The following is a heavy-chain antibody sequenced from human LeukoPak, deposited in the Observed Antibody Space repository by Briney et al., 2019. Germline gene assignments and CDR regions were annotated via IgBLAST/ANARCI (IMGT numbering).Heavy chain of an antibody. Sequence: SETLSLTCTVSGGSISSGGYYWSWIRQHPGKGLEWIGYIYYSGSTYYNPSLKSRVTISVDTSKNQFSLKLSSVTAADTGVYYCARESTRASPGYWGQGTLVTVSS. V-gene: IGHV4-31*03. CDR3: ARESTRASPGY. CDR1: GGSISSGGYY. CDR2: IYYSGST. J-gene: IGHJ4*02. D-gene: IGHD5/OR15-5a*01.